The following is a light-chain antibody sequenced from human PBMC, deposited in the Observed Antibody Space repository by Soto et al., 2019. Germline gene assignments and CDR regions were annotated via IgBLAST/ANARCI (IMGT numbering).Light chain of an antibody. CDR1: QSISSY. J-gene: IGKJ1*01. V-gene: IGKV1-39*01. CDR3: QQSYSTPWT. Sequence: DLQMTQSPSSLSASVGDRVTITCRASQSISSYLNWYQQKPGKAPKLLIYAPSSLQSGVPSRFSGSGSGTDFTLTISSLQPEDFAIYYCQQSYSTPWTFGQGTKVEIK. CDR2: APS.